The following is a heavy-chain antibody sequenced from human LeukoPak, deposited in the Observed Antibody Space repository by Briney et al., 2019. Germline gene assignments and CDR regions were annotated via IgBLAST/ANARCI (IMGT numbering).Heavy chain of an antibody. D-gene: IGHD6-13*01. CDR2: INHSGST. J-gene: IGHJ4*02. CDR1: GGSFSGYY. Sequence: PSETLSLTCVVYGGSFSGYYWSWIRQPPGKGLEWIGEINHSGSTNYNPSLKSRATISVDTSKNQFSLKLSSVTAADTAVYYCAREIAAAGTAYGYWGQGTLVTVSS. CDR3: AREIAAAGTAYGY. V-gene: IGHV4-34*01.